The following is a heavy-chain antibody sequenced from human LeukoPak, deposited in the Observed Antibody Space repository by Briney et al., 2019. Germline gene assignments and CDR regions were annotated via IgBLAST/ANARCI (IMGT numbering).Heavy chain of an antibody. CDR3: ARDSLGVSRGWYRENTFDI. CDR1: GYTFTGYY. V-gene: IGHV1-18*04. CDR2: ISGYNGAT. D-gene: IGHD6-19*01. J-gene: IGHJ3*02. Sequence: ASVKVSCKASGYTFTGYYMHWVRQAPGQGLEWMGWISGYNGATNYAQNFQGRVTMTTDTSTSTAYMELRSLRSDETAVYYCARDSLGVSRGWYRENTFDIWGQGTLVTVSS.